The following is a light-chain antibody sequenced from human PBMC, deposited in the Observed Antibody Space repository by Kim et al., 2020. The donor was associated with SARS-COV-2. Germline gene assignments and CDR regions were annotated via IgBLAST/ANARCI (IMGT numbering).Light chain of an antibody. V-gene: IGKV2-30*01. CDR1: QSLVYSDGNTY. CDR3: MQGIHPFT. CDR2: KVS. Sequence: DVVMTQSPLSLPVTLGQPADISCRSSQSLVYSDGNTYLNWFQQRPGQSPRRLIYKVSNRDSGVPDRFSGSGSGTDFTLNISRLEADDVGVYYCMQGIHPFTFGQGTRLEIK. J-gene: IGKJ5*01.